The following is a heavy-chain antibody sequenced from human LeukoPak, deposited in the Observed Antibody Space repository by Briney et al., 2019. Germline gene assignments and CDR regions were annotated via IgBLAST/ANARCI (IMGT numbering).Heavy chain of an antibody. CDR1: GGSFSGYY. CDR2: INHSGST. Sequence: SETLSLTCAVYGGSFSGYYWSWIRQPPGKGLEWIGEINHSGSTNYNPSLKSRVTISVDTSKNQFSLKLSSVTAADTAVYYCARGTPPTVTTSWWFDPWGQGTLATVSS. V-gene: IGHV4-34*01. CDR3: ARGTPPTVTTSWWFDP. J-gene: IGHJ5*02. D-gene: IGHD4-17*01.